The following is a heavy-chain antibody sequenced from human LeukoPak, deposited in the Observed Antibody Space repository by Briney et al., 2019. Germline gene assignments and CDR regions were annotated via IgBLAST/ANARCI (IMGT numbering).Heavy chain of an antibody. CDR3: ARNQRAIYDSSGYWSNWFDP. CDR1: GYTFTSYE. J-gene: IGHJ5*02. CDR2: MSPNSGNT. Sequence: ASVTVSCKASGYTFTSYEINWVRQATGQGLEWMGWMSPNSGNTGYAQKFQGRVTMTRDTSISTAYMELGSLTSEDTAVYYCARNQRAIYDSSGYWSNWFDPWGQGTLVTVSS. D-gene: IGHD3-22*01. V-gene: IGHV1-8*01.